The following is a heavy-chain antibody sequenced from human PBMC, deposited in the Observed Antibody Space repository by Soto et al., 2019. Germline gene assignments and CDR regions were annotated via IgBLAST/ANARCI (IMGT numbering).Heavy chain of an antibody. CDR3: ARWGYCSSTSCFYYYYYMDV. J-gene: IGHJ6*03. CDR2: IWYDGSNK. Sequence: QVQLVESGGGVVQPGRSLRLSCAASGFTFSSYGMHWVRQAPGKGLEWVAVIWYDGSNKYYADSVKGRFTISRDNSKKTLYLQMNSLRAEDTAVYYCARWGYCSSTSCFYYYYYMDVWGKGTTVTVSS. CDR1: GFTFSSYG. V-gene: IGHV3-33*01. D-gene: IGHD2-2*01.